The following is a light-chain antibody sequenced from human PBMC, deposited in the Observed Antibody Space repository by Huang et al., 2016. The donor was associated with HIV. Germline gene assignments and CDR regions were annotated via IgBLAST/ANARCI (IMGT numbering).Light chain of an antibody. CDR1: QSVTSR. J-gene: IGKJ1*01. CDR2: DAS. CDR3: QQYDNWPPGRT. V-gene: IGKV3-15*01. Sequence: EIVMTQSPATLSVSPGEGATLYCRASQSVTSRLAWYQQKPGQAPRLLIYDASTRATGIPARFSGSGSETEFTLTISSLQSEDFAVYYCQQYDNWPPGRTFGQGTKVEIK.